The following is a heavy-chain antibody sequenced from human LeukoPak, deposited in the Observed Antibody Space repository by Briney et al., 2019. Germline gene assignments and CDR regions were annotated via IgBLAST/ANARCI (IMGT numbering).Heavy chain of an antibody. D-gene: IGHD1-14*01. CDR3: TTPSFPTTYYFDR. J-gene: IGHJ4*02. Sequence: PGGSLRLSCAASGFSFSTYSMNWVRQAPGKGLEWVSTISSSSAYINQADSVKGRFTISRDNAKNSLYLQMNSLRAEDTAVYYCTTPSFPTTYYFDRWGQGTLVTVSS. CDR2: ISSSSAYI. V-gene: IGHV3-21*01. CDR1: GFSFSTYS.